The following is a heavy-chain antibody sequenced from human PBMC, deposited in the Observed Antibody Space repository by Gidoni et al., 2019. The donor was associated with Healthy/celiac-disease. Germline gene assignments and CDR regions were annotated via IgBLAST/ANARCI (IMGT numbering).Heavy chain of an antibody. CDR2: IKSKTDGGTT. J-gene: IGHJ6*02. V-gene: IGHV3-15*01. D-gene: IGHD2-2*02. CDR3: TTDSVVPAAIGYYYYYGMDV. CDR1: GFTFSNAW. Sequence: EVQLVESGGGLVKPGGSLRLSCAASGFTFSNAWMSWVRQAPGKGLEWVGRIKSKTDGGTTDYAAPVKGRFTISRDDSKNTLYLQMNSLKTEDTAVYYCTTDSVVPAAIGYYYYYGMDVWGQGTTVTVSS.